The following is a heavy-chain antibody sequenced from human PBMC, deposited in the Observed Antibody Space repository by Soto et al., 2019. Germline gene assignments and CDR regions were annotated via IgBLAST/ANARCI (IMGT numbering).Heavy chain of an antibody. V-gene: IGHV3-33*01. D-gene: IGHD2-2*01. CDR3: ARDASTSYPFYYYYYYGMDV. CDR2: IWYDGSNK. CDR1: GFTFSSYG. J-gene: IGHJ6*02. Sequence: GGSLRLSCAASGFTFSSYGMHWVRRAPGKGLEWVAVIWYDGSNKYYADSVKGRFTISRDNSKNTLYLQMNSLRAEDTAVYYCARDASTSYPFYYYYYYGMDVWGQGTTVTVSS.